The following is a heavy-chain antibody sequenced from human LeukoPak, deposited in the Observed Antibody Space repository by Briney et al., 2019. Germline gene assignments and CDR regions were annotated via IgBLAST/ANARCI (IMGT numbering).Heavy chain of an antibody. CDR1: GGSISSSSYY. Sequence: SETLSLTCTVSGGSISSSSYYWGWIRQPPGKGLECIGSIYYSGSTYYNPSLKSRVTISVDTSKNQFSLKLSSVTAADTAVYYCARKGGSGWTGNWFDPWGQGTLVTVSS. D-gene: IGHD6-19*01. V-gene: IGHV4-39*01. CDR2: IYYSGST. J-gene: IGHJ5*02. CDR3: ARKGGSGWTGNWFDP.